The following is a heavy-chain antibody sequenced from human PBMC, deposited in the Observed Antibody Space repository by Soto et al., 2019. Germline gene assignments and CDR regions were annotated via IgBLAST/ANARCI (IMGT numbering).Heavy chain of an antibody. V-gene: IGHV3-11*06. D-gene: IGHD4-17*01. CDR1: GFTFSAYY. CDR3: ARDRAATVTTDDAFDI. J-gene: IGHJ3*02. Sequence: PGGSLSLSCAPSGFTFSAYYMSWIRQAPGKGLECVSYISSSSSYTNYADSVKGRFTISRDNAKNSLYLQMNSLRAEDTAVYYCARDRAATVTTDDAFDIWGQGTMVIVSS. CDR2: ISSSSSYT.